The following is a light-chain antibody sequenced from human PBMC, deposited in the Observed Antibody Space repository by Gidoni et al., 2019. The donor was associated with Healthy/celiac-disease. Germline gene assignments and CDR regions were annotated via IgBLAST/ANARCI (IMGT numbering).Light chain of an antibody. Sequence: AIRMTQAPSYFSASTGDRVTITLRASQGISSYLAWYQQKPGKAPKLLIYAASTLQSGVPSRFSGSGSGTDFTLTISCLQSEDFATYYCQQYYSYPRTFGQGTKVEIK. CDR2: AAS. J-gene: IGKJ1*01. V-gene: IGKV1-8*01. CDR3: QQYYSYPRT. CDR1: QGISSY.